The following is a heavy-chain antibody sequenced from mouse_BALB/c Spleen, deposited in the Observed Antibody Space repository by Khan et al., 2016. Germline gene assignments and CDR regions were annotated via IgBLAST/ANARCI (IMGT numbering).Heavy chain of an antibody. J-gene: IGHJ4*01. V-gene: IGHV1-12*01. CDR2: IYPGNGDT. CDR3: ARGGYDYDGEYYYAMDY. Sequence: QVQLKQSGAELVKPGASVKMSCKASGYTFTSYNMHWVKQTPGQGLEWIGAIYPGNGDTSYNQKFKGKATLTADKSSSTAYMQLSSLTSEDSAVYYCARGGYDYDGEYYYAMDYWGQGTSVTVSS. D-gene: IGHD2-4*01. CDR1: GYTFTSYN.